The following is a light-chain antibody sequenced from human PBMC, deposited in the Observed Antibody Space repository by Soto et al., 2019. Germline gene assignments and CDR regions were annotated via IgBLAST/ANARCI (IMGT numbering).Light chain of an antibody. CDR1: QSVFSS. CDR2: DAS. Sequence: EIVLTQSPVTLSLSPGERATLSCRASQSVFSSLAWYQQKPGQAPRLLIYDASTRATAIPARFRGSGSGTDLTLTISSLEPEDFAVYYCHRRSNWPLTFGGGTKGEVK. V-gene: IGKV3-11*01. J-gene: IGKJ4*02. CDR3: HRRSNWPLT.